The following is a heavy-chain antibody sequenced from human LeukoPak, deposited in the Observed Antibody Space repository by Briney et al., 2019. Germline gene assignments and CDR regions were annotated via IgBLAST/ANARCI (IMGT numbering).Heavy chain of an antibody. CDR2: IRSSSRTI. V-gene: IGHV3-48*01. D-gene: IGHD1-1*01. CDR1: GFTFSAYS. J-gene: IGHJ4*02. Sequence: GGSLRLSCAASGFTFSAYSMNWVRQAPGKGLEWVSYIRSSSRTIYYADSVKGRFTISRDNAKNSLYLQMNSLRAEDTAVYYCARDRPELERPYFDYWGQGTLVTVSS. CDR3: ARDRPELERPYFDY.